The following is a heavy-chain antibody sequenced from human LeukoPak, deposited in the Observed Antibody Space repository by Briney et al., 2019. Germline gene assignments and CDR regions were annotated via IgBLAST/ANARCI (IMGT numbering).Heavy chain of an antibody. CDR1: GFTFSSYG. Sequence: GGSLRLSCAASGFTFSSYGMHWVRQAPGKGLEWVAFIRYDASNKYYADSVKGRFTISRDNSKNTLYLQMNSLRAEDTAVYYCAKRGRGSGSTLYYYYYMDVWGKGTTVTVSS. CDR3: AKRGRGSGSTLYYYYYMDV. D-gene: IGHD3-10*01. J-gene: IGHJ6*03. V-gene: IGHV3-30*02. CDR2: IRYDASNK.